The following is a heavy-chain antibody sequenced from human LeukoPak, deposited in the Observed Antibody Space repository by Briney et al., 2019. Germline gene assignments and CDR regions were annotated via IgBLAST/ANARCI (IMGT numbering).Heavy chain of an antibody. CDR1: GGSISNYF. J-gene: IGHJ3*02. V-gene: IGHV4-4*07. Sequence: ASETLSLTCTVSGGSISNYFGDWIRQPAGKGLEWIGRIYSSGSTYYNSSLKSRVTISVDTSKNQFSLKLSSVTAADTAVYYCARDLAGSGYDAFDIWGQGTMVTVSS. D-gene: IGHD6-19*01. CDR2: IYSSGST. CDR3: ARDLAGSGYDAFDI.